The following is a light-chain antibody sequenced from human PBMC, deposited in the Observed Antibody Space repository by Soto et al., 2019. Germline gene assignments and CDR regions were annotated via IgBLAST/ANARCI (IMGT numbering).Light chain of an antibody. CDR1: QDISNY. CDR3: QQYDNLPRT. Sequence: DIQMTQSPSSLSASVGERVTITCQASQDISNYLNWYQQKPGKAPKLLIYDAFNLETGVTSRFSGSRSGTDFTFISSSVQPENIATYSFQQYDNLPRTFGPGTKVEIK. CDR2: DAF. V-gene: IGKV1-33*01. J-gene: IGKJ1*01.